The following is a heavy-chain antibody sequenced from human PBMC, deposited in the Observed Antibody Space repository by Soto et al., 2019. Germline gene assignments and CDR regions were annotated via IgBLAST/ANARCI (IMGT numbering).Heavy chain of an antibody. J-gene: IGHJ4*02. CDR1: GFTFSNYV. V-gene: IGHV3-23*01. CDR2: ISGSGGDT. CDR3: DKGYYDIPGYLTHLMGDH. Sequence: EVQLLESGGGLVQPGGSLRLSCAVSGFTFSNYVMNWVRQAPGKGLEWVSGISGSGGDTYYADSVKGRFTISRDNSKNTLSLQMNCLRAEDTAVYYCDKGYYDIPGYLTHLMGDHWGQGTLVTVSS. D-gene: IGHD3-22*01.